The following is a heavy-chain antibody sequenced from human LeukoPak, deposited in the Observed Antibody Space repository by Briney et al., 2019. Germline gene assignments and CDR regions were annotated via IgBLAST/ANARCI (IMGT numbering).Heavy chain of an antibody. J-gene: IGHJ4*02. CDR3: ARDRRYCSGGSCYLPYDLDY. V-gene: IGHV1-69*01. CDR1: GGTFSSYA. Sequence: ASVKVSCKASGGTFSSYAISWVRQAPGQGLEWMGGFIPIFGTANYAQKFQGRVTITADESTSTAYMELSSLRSEDTAVYYCARDRRYCSGGSCYLPYDLDYWGQGTLVTVSS. CDR2: FIPIFGTA. D-gene: IGHD2-15*01.